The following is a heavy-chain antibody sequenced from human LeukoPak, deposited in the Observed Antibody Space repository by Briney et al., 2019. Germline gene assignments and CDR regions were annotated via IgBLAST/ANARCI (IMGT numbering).Heavy chain of an antibody. CDR2: MNPNSGGT. CDR3: ARNKEGKSLDY. CDR1: GYSFTTFH. J-gene: IGHJ4*02. V-gene: IGHV1-2*02. Sequence: ASVKVSCKAAGYSFTTFHMNWVRQAPGQGLEWMAWMNPNSGGTSYAQKFQGRVTMTRDTSISTAYMELSRLRFDDTAVYYCARNKEGKSLDYWGQGTLVTVSS.